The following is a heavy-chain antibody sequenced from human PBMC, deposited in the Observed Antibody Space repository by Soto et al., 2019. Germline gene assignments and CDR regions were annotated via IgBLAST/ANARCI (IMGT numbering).Heavy chain of an antibody. CDR1: GYSITSGFY. J-gene: IGHJ4*02. Sequence: SETLSLTCVVSGYSITSGFYWGWVRQSPGKGLEWIGSISYSAKTFYNPSLASRLSIAVDTSMNQFSLRLTSVTAADTALYYCTRGAGAPWVRFDSWGQGTLVTVSS. CDR3: TRGAGAPWVRFDS. V-gene: IGHV4-38-2*01. D-gene: IGHD3-22*01. CDR2: ISYSAKT.